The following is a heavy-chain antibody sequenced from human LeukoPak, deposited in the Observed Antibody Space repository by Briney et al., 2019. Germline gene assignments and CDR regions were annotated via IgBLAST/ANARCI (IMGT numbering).Heavy chain of an antibody. J-gene: IGHJ4*02. CDR3: AKADYYDSSGFFDY. D-gene: IGHD3-22*01. Sequence: PGGSLRLSCAASGFTFDDYAMHWVRQAPGKGLGWVSLISGDGGSTYYADSVKGRFTISRDNSKNSLYLQMNSLRAEDTALYYCAKADYYDSSGFFDYWGQGTLVTVSS. CDR2: ISGDGGST. V-gene: IGHV3-43*02. CDR1: GFTFDDYA.